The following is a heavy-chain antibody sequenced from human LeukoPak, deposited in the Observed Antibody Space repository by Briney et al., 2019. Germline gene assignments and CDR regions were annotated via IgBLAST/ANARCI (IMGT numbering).Heavy chain of an antibody. V-gene: IGHV1-46*01. Sequence: ASLKVSCKASGYTFTSYYMHWVRQAPGQGLEWMGIIKPSGGSTSYAQKFQGRVTMTRDTSTSTVYMEQRSLRSEDTAVYYCARAVAGRGYFDYWGQGTLVTVSS. D-gene: IGHD6-19*01. J-gene: IGHJ4*02. CDR3: ARAVAGRGYFDY. CDR1: GYTFTSYY. CDR2: IKPSGGST.